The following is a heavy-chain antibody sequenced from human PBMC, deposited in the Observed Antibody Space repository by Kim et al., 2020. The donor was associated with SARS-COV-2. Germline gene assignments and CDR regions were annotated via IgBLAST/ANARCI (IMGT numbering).Heavy chain of an antibody. CDR2: IWYDGSNK. CDR3: ARDWQPLQSIVVVPAANAIDY. J-gene: IGHJ4*02. D-gene: IGHD2-2*01. V-gene: IGHV3-33*01. Sequence: GGSLRLSCAASGFTFSSYGMHWVRQAPGKGLEWVAVIWYDGSNKYYADSVKGRFTISRDNSKNTLYLQMNSLRAEDTAVYYCARDWQPLQSIVVVPAANAIDYWGQGTLVTVSS. CDR1: GFTFSSYG.